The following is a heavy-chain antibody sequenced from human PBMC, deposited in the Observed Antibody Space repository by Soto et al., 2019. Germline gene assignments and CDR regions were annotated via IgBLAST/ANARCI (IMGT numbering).Heavy chain of an antibody. CDR3: ARAYSSSRRETYYYYGMDV. CDR2: ISSSSSYI. V-gene: IGHV3-21*01. J-gene: IGHJ6*02. Sequence: PGGSLRLSCAASGFTFSSYSMNWVRQTPGKGLEWVSSISSSSSYIYYADSVKGRFTISRDNAKNSLYLQMNSLRAEDTAVYYCARAYSSSRRETYYYYGMDVWGQGTTVT. CDR1: GFTFSSYS. D-gene: IGHD6-13*01.